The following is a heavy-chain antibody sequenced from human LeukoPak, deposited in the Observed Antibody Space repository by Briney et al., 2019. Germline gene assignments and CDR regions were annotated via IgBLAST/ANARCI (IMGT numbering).Heavy chain of an antibody. Sequence: SVKVSCKASGGTFSSYAISWVRQAPGQGLEWMGGIIPIFGTANYAQKFQGRVTITADESTSTAYMELGSLRSEDTAVYYCASGKKPDDAFDIWGQGTMVTVSS. V-gene: IGHV1-69*13. D-gene: IGHD1-14*01. J-gene: IGHJ3*02. CDR2: IIPIFGTA. CDR1: GGTFSSYA. CDR3: ASGKKPDDAFDI.